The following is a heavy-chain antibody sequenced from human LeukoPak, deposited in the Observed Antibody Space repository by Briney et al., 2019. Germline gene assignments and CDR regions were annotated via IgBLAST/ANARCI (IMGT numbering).Heavy chain of an antibody. D-gene: IGHD3-10*01. V-gene: IGHV4-4*02. J-gene: IGHJ4*02. CDR1: GGSISSSNW. Sequence: SETLSLTCAVSGGSISSSNWWSWVRQPPGKGLEWIGEINHSGSTNYNPSLKSRVTISVDTSKNQFSLKLSSVTAADTAVYYCARAIWFGEGHDYWGQGTLVTVSS. CDR2: INHSGST. CDR3: ARAIWFGEGHDY.